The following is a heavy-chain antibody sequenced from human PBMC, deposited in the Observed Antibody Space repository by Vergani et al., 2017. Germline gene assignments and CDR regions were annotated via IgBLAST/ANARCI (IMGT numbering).Heavy chain of an antibody. J-gene: IGHJ5*02. Sequence: QVQLQESGPGLVKPSETLSLTCTVSGGSISSYYWSWIRQPAGKGLEWIGRIYTSGSTNYNPSLKSRVTMSVDTSKNQFSLKLSSVTAADTAVYYCARDYPPTSIAAAGNWFDPWGQGTLVTVSS. CDR3: ARDYPPTSIAAAGNWFDP. CDR1: GGSISSYY. CDR2: IYTSGST. D-gene: IGHD6-13*01. V-gene: IGHV4-4*07.